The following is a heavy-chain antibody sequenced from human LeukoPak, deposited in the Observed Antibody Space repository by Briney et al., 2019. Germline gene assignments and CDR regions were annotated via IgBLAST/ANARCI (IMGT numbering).Heavy chain of an antibody. D-gene: IGHD2-15*01. CDR3: ARGDYCSGGSCYSDGSHNWFDP. CDR1: GDSVSSNSAA. Sequence: SQTLSLTCAISGDSVSSNSAAWNWIRQSPSRGLEWLGRTYYRSKWYNDYAVSVKGRITINPDTSKNQFSLQLNSVTPEDTAVYYCARGDYCSGGSCYSDGSHNWFDPWGQGTLVTVSS. V-gene: IGHV6-1*01. J-gene: IGHJ5*02. CDR2: TYYRSKWYN.